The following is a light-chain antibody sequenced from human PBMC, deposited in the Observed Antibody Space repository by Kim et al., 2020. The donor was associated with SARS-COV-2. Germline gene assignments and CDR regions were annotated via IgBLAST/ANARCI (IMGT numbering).Light chain of an antibody. CDR1: QSVTNNY. J-gene: IGKJ1*01. CDR3: QQYAASRT. V-gene: IGKV3-20*01. Sequence: LSPGERATLSCRASQSVTNNYLAWYQQKGGQTPRLLIYGASIRAPDIPDRFSGSGSGTDFTLTISRLEPDDSAVYYCQQYAASRTFGQGTKVDIK. CDR2: GAS.